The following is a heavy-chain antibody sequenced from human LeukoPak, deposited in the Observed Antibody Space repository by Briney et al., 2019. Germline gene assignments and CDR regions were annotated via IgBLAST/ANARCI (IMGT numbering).Heavy chain of an antibody. J-gene: IGHJ6*03. V-gene: IGHV1-18*01. Sequence: GASVKVSCKASVYTFTSYGISWVRQAPGQGLEWMGWISAYNGNTNYAQKLQGRVTMTTDTSTSTAYMELRSLRSDDTAVYYCARNGARYYYYYMDVWGKGTTVTISS. D-gene: IGHD2-8*01. CDR2: ISAYNGNT. CDR3: ARNGARYYYYYMDV. CDR1: VYTFTSYG.